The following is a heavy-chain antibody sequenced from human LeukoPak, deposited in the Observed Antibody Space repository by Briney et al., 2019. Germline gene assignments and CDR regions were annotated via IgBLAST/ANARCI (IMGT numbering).Heavy chain of an antibody. V-gene: IGHV3-21*01. Sequence: PGGSLTLSCAASGFTFSSYSMNWVRQAPGKGLEWVSSISSSSSYIYYADSVKGRFTISRDNAKNSLYLQMNSLRAEDTAVYYCARLGSGSYYIDNWGQGTLVTVSS. CDR3: ARLGSGSYYIDN. D-gene: IGHD3-10*01. CDR1: GFTFSSYS. J-gene: IGHJ4*02. CDR2: ISSSSSYI.